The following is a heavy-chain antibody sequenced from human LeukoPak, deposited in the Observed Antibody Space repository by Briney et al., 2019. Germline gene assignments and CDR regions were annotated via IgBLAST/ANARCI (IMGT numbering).Heavy chain of an antibody. V-gene: IGHV3-23*01. CDR1: GFTFSSYA. Sequence: GGSLRLSCAASGFTFSSYAMSWVRQAPGKGLEWVSAISGSGGSTYYADSVKGRFTISRDNSKNTLYLQMNSLRAEDTAVYYCAKDGSIVLMVYASPGDYWGQGTLVTVPS. CDR2: ISGSGGST. CDR3: AKDGSIVLMVYASPGDY. J-gene: IGHJ4*02. D-gene: IGHD2-8*01.